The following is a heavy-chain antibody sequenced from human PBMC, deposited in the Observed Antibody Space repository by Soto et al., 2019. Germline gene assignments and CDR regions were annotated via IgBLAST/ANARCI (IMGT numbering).Heavy chain of an antibody. CDR1: GDSISSGDYY. CDR3: ARSRYCSSTSCFTLGDYFDS. CDR2: IYYSGST. J-gene: IGHJ4*02. D-gene: IGHD2-2*01. V-gene: IGHV4-30-4*01. Sequence: SETLSLTCTVSGDSISSGDYYWSWIRQSPGKGLEWIGHIYYSGSTYYNPALKSRVTISVDTSKNQFSLKLSSVTAADTAVYHCARSRYCSSTSCFTLGDYFDSWGQGTLVTVS.